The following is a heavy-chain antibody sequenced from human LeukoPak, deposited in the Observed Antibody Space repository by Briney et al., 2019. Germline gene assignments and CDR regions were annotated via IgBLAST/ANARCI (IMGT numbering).Heavy chain of an antibody. V-gene: IGHV3-74*01. J-gene: IGHJ4*02. CDR1: GFTFTDYW. Sequence: GESLRLSCAASGFTFTDYWMHWVRQAPGXGLVWVSIINTDTRGTYYADSVKGRFTISRDNAKNTLYLQMNSLRAEDTAVYYCARAGAYHFDNWGQGTLVTVSS. CDR2: INTDTRGT. CDR3: ARAGAYHFDN. D-gene: IGHD3-16*01.